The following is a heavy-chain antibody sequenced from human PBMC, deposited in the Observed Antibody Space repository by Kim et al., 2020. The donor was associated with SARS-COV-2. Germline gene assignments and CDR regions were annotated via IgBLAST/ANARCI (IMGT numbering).Heavy chain of an antibody. CDR3: ARDVGERRHRRYYYYGMDV. Sequence: GGSLRLSCAASGFTFSSYSMNWVRQAPGKGLEWVSSISSSSSYIYYADSVKGRFTISRDNAKNSLYLQMNSLRAEDTAVYYCARDVGERRHRRYYYYGMDVWGQGTTVTVSS. CDR2: ISSSSSYI. V-gene: IGHV3-21*01. J-gene: IGHJ6*02. D-gene: IGHD1-26*01. CDR1: GFTFSSYS.